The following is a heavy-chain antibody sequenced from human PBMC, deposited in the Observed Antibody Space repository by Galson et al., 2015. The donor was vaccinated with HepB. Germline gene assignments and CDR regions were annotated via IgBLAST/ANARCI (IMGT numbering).Heavy chain of an antibody. V-gene: IGHV3-66*01. D-gene: IGHD3-9*01. CDR3: ARDPRGYDILTGSYYYYGMDV. CDR1: GFTVSSNY. CDR2: IYSGGST. Sequence: SLRLSCAASGFTVSSNYMSWVRQAPGKGLEWVSVIYSGGSTYYADSVKGRFTISRDNSKNTLYLQMNSLRAEDTAVYYCARDPRGYDILTGSYYYYGMDVWGQGTTVTVSS. J-gene: IGHJ6*02.